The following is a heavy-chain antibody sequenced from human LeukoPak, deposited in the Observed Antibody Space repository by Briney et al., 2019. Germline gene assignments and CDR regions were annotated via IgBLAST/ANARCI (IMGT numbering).Heavy chain of an antibody. CDR1: GFCFSSYS. Sequence: GGSLRLSCAASGFCFSSYSMNWVRQAPGKGLEWVSCISSSSSYIYYADSVKGRFTISRDNAKNSLYVQMNSLRAEDTAVYFCARDPIGGLYYYYMDVWGKGSTVTVSS. D-gene: IGHD4-23*01. V-gene: IGHV3-21*01. J-gene: IGHJ6*03. CDR3: ARDPIGGLYYYYMDV. CDR2: ISSSSSYI.